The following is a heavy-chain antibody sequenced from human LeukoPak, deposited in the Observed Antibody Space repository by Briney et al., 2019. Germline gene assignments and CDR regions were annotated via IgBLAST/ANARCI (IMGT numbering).Heavy chain of an antibody. CDR3: ARVYAVGVSRGHFDY. V-gene: IGHV3-74*01. CDR2: INSVGSST. CDR1: GFTFSSYW. D-gene: IGHD3-16*01. J-gene: IGHJ4*02. Sequence: GGSLRLSCAASGFTFSSYWMHWVRHAPGKGLVWVSRINSVGSSTSYADSVKGRVTISKDNAKNTLYLQMNRLRAEDTAVYYCARVYAVGVSRGHFDYWGQGTLVTVSS.